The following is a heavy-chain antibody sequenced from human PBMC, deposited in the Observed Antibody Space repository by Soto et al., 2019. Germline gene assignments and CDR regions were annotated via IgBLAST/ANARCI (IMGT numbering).Heavy chain of an antibody. CDR3: ARDLAYCGGDCYSRSYYYGMDV. CDR1: GFTFSSYG. D-gene: IGHD2-21*02. J-gene: IGHJ6*02. Sequence: LSLSCAASGFTFSSYGMHWVRQAPGKGLEWVAVIWYDGSNKYYADSVKGRFTISRDNSKNTLYLQMNSLRAEDTAVYYCARDLAYCGGDCYSRSYYYGMDVWGQGTTVTVSS. CDR2: IWYDGSNK. V-gene: IGHV3-33*01.